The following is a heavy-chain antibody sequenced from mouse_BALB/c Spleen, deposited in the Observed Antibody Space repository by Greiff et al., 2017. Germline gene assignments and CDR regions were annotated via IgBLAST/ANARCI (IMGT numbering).Heavy chain of an antibody. CDR3: TRGYYDYDYFDY. V-gene: IGHV1-5*01. D-gene: IGHD2-4*01. CDR1: GYTFTSYW. CDR2: IYPGNSDS. Sequence: VQLQQSGTVLARPGASVKMSCKASGYTFTSYWMHWVKQRPGQGLEWIGAIYPGNSDSSYNQKFKGKAKLTAVTSTSTAYMELSSLTNEDSAVYYCTRGYYDYDYFDYWGQGTTLTVSS. J-gene: IGHJ2*01.